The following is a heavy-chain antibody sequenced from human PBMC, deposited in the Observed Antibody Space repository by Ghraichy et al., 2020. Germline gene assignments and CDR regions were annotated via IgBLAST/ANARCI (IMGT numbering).Heavy chain of an antibody. V-gene: IGHV3-53*01. CDR3: ARGLIAAGKRYFDY. D-gene: IGHD6-6*01. CDR2: IYSGGST. Sequence: LSLTCAASGFTVSSNYMSWVRQAPGKGLEWVSVIYSGGSTYYADSVKGRFTISRDNSKNPLYLQMNSLRAEETAVYYCARGLIAAGKRYFDYWGQGTLVTVSS. J-gene: IGHJ4*02. CDR1: GFTVSSNY.